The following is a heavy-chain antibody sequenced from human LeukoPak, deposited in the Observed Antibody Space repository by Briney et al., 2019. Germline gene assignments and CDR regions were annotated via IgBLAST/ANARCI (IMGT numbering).Heavy chain of an antibody. Sequence: PGRSLRLSCAASGFTFSSYGMHWVRQAPGKGVEWVAVIWYDGSNKYYADSVKGRFTISRDNSKNTLYLQMNSLRAEDTAVYYCARDRECGGDCYYLFDYWGQGTLVTVSS. CDR3: ARDRECGGDCYYLFDY. CDR2: IWYDGSNK. CDR1: GFTFSSYG. J-gene: IGHJ4*02. D-gene: IGHD2-21*02. V-gene: IGHV3-33*01.